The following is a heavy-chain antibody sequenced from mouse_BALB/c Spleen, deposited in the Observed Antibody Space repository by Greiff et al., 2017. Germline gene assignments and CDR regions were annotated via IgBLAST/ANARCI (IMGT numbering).Heavy chain of an antibody. J-gene: IGHJ3*01. CDR3: ARSRWLLPSWFAY. CDR1: GYNFTSYW. Sequence: VQLQQPGAELVKPGTSVKLSCKASGYNFTSYWINWVKLRPGQGLEWIGDIYPGSGSTNNNEKFKSKATLTVDTSSSTAYMQLSSLASEDSALYYCARSRWLLPSWFAYWGQGTLVTVSA. D-gene: IGHD2-3*01. CDR2: IYPGSGST. V-gene: IGHV1-55*01.